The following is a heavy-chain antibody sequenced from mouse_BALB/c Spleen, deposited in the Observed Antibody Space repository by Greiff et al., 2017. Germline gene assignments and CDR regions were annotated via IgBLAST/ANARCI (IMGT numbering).Heavy chain of an antibody. CDR2: INPYNGAT. Sequence: EVQGVESGPELVKPGASVKISCKASGYSFTGYYMHWVKQSHVKSLEWIGRINPYNGATSYNQNFKDKASLTVDKSSSTAYMELHSLTSEDSAVYYCARGGNYAYAMDYWGQGTSVTVSS. J-gene: IGHJ4*01. CDR1: GYSFTGYY. CDR3: ARGGNYAYAMDY. D-gene: IGHD2-1*01. V-gene: IGHV1-31*01.